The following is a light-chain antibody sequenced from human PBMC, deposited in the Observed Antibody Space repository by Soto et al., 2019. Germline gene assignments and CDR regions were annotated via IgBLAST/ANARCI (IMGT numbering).Light chain of an antibody. CDR3: QNFDSAPQT. Sequence: EIVMTQSPATLSVSPGERATLSCRASQSVSSNLAWYQQKPGQAPRLLIYDASTRATGIPARFSGSGFGTEFTLTISSLQPEDVATYYCQNFDSAPQTFGQGTKVDIK. V-gene: IGKV3-15*01. CDR1: QSVSSN. CDR2: DAS. J-gene: IGKJ1*01.